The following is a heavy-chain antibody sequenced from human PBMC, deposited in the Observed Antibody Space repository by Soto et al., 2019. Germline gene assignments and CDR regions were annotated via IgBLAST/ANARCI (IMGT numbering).Heavy chain of an antibody. CDR3: ARELERVFDY. V-gene: IGHV3-21*01. D-gene: IGHD1-1*01. Sequence: PGGSLRLSCAASGFSFNIFAMNWVRQAPGKGLEWVSSISSSSSYIYYADSVKGRFTISRDNSKNTLYLQMNSLRIEDTAVYYCARELERVFDYWGQGTLVTVSS. CDR2: ISSSSSYI. CDR1: GFSFNIFA. J-gene: IGHJ4*02.